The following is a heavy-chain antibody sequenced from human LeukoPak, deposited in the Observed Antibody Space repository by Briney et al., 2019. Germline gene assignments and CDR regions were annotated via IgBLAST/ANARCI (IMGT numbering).Heavy chain of an antibody. V-gene: IGHV4-39*01. CDR2: IYYSGST. CDR3: ARQVGSGWYLYWFDP. D-gene: IGHD6-19*01. J-gene: IGHJ5*02. CDR1: GGSISSSSYY. Sequence: SETLSLTCAVSGGSISSSSYYWGWLRQPPGKGLEWIGSIYYSGSTYYNPSLKSRVTISVDTSKNQFSLKLSSVTAADTAVYYCARQVGSGWYLYWFDPWGQGTLVTVSS.